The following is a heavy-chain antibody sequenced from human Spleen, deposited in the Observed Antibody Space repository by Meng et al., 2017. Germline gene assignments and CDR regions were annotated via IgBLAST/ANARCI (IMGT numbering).Heavy chain of an antibody. CDR1: GGSFSGYY. J-gene: IGHJ4*02. V-gene: IGHV4-34*02. CDR2: INHSGST. D-gene: IGHD4-11*01. Sequence: QVRLREGAAGRLGPWETLSLTCAVYGGSFSGYYWSWIRQPPGKGLEWIGEINHSGSTNYNPSLKSRVTISVDTSKNQFSLKLSSVTAADTAVYYCARGPTTMAHDFDYWGQGTLVTVSS. CDR3: ARGPTTMAHDFDY.